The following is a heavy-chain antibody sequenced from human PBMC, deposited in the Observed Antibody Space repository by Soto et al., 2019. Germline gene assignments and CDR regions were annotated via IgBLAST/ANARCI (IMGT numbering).Heavy chain of an antibody. CDR1: GGSISSGDYY. Sequence: SETLSLTCTVSGGSISSGDYYWSWIRQPPGKGLEWIGYIYYSGSTSYNSSLKSRVNISIDRSEKQFSLKLSSVTAADTAVYYCARKVVVAATVWFDPWGPGTLVTVSS. CDR2: IYYSGST. CDR3: ARKVVVAATVWFDP. J-gene: IGHJ5*02. V-gene: IGHV4-30-4*01. D-gene: IGHD2-15*01.